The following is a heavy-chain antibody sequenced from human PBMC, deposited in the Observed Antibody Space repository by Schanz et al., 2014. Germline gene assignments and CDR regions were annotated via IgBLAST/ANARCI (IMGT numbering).Heavy chain of an antibody. D-gene: IGHD2-21*02. Sequence: QVQLAESGGGVVQPGRSLRLSCAASGFAFNNYGMHWVRQAPGKGLEWVANIGYDGSEKYYVDSVKGRFTISRDNSKDTLYLQMNSLRAEDTAVYYCARPSDSSWYMDVWGKGTTVTVSS. V-gene: IGHV3-33*01. CDR3: ARPSDSSWYMDV. J-gene: IGHJ6*03. CDR2: IGYDGSEK. CDR1: GFAFNNYG.